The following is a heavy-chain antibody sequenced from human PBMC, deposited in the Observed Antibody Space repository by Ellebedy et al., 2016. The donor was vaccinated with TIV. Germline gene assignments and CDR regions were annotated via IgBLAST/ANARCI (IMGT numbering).Heavy chain of an antibody. J-gene: IGHJ4*02. D-gene: IGHD1-1*01. V-gene: IGHV5-51*01. CDR1: GYSFPTYW. CDR2: IYPGDSETIT. Sequence: GESLKISCKGSGYSFPTYWIGWVRQMPGIGLQWMGIIYPGDSETITRYSPSFQGHVTISVDNSINTAYLQWSSLKATDTAMYYCARQGERPFDFWGQGTLVTVSS. CDR3: ARQGERPFDF.